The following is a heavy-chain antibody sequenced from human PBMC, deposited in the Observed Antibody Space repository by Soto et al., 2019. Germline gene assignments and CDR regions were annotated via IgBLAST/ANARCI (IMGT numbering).Heavy chain of an antibody. V-gene: IGHV3-33*01. Sequence: GGSLRLSCAASGFTFSSYGMHWVRQAPGKGLEWVAVIWYDGSNKYYADSVKGRFTISRDNSKNTLYLQMNSLRAEDTAVYYCAGGQADSSGYYYYYYGMDVWGQGTTVTVSS. J-gene: IGHJ6*02. D-gene: IGHD3-22*01. CDR2: IWYDGSNK. CDR3: AGGQADSSGYYYYYYGMDV. CDR1: GFTFSSYG.